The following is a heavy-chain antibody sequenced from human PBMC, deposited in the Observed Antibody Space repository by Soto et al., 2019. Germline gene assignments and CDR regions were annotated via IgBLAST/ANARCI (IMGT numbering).Heavy chain of an antibody. Sequence: SETLSLTCTVSGSSINSSGYYLGWLRQPPGKGLEWIGSMFYGVSTYYNPSLKSRVTVSVDTSKNQFSLNLRSVTAADTAVYYCARLPSRHLVDYWGQGTLVTVSS. V-gene: IGHV4-39*01. CDR3: ARLPSRHLVDY. CDR1: GSSINSSGYY. CDR2: MFYGVST. D-gene: IGHD3-3*02. J-gene: IGHJ4*02.